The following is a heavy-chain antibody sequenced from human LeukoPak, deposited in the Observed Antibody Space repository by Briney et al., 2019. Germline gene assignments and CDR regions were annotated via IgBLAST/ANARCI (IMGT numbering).Heavy chain of an antibody. V-gene: IGHV1-69*06. CDR1: GGTFSNYA. J-gene: IGHJ4*02. D-gene: IGHD6-13*01. CDR3: ARVRIAAAGTSFDY. Sequence: SVKVSCKASGGTFSNYAISWVRRAPGQGLEWMGGIIPIFGTANYAQKFQGRVTITADKSTSTAYMELSSLRSEDTAVYYCARVRIAAAGTSFDYWGQGTLVTVSS. CDR2: IIPIFGTA.